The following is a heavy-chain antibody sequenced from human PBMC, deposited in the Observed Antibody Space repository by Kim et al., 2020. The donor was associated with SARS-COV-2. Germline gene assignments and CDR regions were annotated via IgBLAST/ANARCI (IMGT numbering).Heavy chain of an antibody. J-gene: IGHJ6*02. CDR2: IYYSGST. V-gene: IGHV4-61*01. CDR3: AREPTMATADYGMDV. Sequence: SETLSLTCTVSGGSVSSGSYYWSWIRQPPGKGLEWIGYIYYSGSTNYNPSLKSRVTISVDTSKNQFSLKLSSVTAADTAVYYCAREPTMATADYGMDVWGQGTTVTVSS. CDR1: GGSVSSGSYY. D-gene: IGHD3-10*01.